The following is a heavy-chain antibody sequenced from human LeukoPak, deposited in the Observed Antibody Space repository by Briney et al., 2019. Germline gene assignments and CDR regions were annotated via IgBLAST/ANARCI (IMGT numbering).Heavy chain of an antibody. J-gene: IGHJ6*02. CDR3: ARPNTDSYYYYGMDV. CDR2: IYYSGST. D-gene: IGHD2/OR15-2a*01. CDR1: GGSISSSSYY. V-gene: IGHV4-39*07. Sequence: SETLSLTCTVSGGSISSSSYYCAWIRQPPGKGLEWIGSIYYSGSTYYNPSLKSRVTISVDTSKNQFSLKLSSVTAADTAVYYCARPNTDSYYYYGMDVWGQGTTVTVSS.